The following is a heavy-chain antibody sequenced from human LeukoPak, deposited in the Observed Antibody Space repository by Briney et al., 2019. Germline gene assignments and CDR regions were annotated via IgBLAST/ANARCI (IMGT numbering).Heavy chain of an antibody. CDR1: GGTFSSYA. D-gene: IGHD5-12*01. CDR3: ARWTIVATTYYFDY. CDR2: IISIFGTA. V-gene: IGHV1-69*05. J-gene: IGHJ4*02. Sequence: SVKLSCKASGGTFSSYAISWVRQAPGQGLEWMGGIISIFGTANYAQKFQGRVRVTTNESTSTAYMELSSLRTEDKAVYYCARWTIVATTYYFDYWGQGTLVTVSS.